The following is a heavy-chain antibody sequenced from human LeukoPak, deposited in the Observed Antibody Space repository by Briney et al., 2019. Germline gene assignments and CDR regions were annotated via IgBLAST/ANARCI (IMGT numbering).Heavy chain of an antibody. Sequence: PSETLSLTCTVSGGSISSGSYHWSWIRQPAGKALEWIGRIYPSGSTNYDPSLKSRVTISVDTSKNQFSLKLTSVTAADTAVYYCARDLWLAVAGQPQNWFDPWGQGTLVTVSS. CDR3: ARDLWLAVAGQPQNWFDP. J-gene: IGHJ5*02. CDR1: GGSISSGSYH. V-gene: IGHV4-61*02. D-gene: IGHD6-19*01. CDR2: IYPSGST.